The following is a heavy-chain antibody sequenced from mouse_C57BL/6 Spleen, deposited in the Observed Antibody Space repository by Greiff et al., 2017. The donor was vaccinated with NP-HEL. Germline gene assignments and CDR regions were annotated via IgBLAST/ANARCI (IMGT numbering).Heavy chain of an antibody. V-gene: IGHV5-4*03. Sequence: EVKLVESGGGLVKPGGSLKLSCAASGFTFSSYAMSWVRQTPEKRLEWVATISDGGSYTYYPDNVKGRFTISRDNAKNNLYLQMSHLKSEDTAMYYCAYNWALDYWGQGTTLTVSS. CDR3: AYNWALDY. CDR1: GFTFSSYA. D-gene: IGHD4-1*01. CDR2: ISDGGSYT. J-gene: IGHJ2*01.